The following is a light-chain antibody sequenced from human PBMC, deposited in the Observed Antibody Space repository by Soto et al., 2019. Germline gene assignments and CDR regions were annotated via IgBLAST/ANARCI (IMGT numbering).Light chain of an antibody. J-gene: IGKJ2*01. CDR3: QQSSNIPYT. CDR1: QTISSY. Sequence: DIQMTPSPSSLSASVGDRVTITCRASQTISSYLNWYQQSPGKAPKILIYAASSLQSGGPSRFSGSGSGTDFTLNISSLQPEDFATYYCQQSSNIPYTFGQGTKLEIK. V-gene: IGKV1-39*01. CDR2: AAS.